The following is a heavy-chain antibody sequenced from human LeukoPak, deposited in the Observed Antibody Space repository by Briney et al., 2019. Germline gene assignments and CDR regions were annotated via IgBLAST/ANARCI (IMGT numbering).Heavy chain of an antibody. J-gene: IGHJ4*02. D-gene: IGHD6-13*01. CDR3: ARGGSSSWPARY. CDR2: IKQDGSEK. CDR1: GFSFTTYW. Sequence: GGSLRLSCAASGFSFTTYWMGWVRQAPGKGLEWVANIKQDGSEKYYVDSVKGRFTISRDNAKNSLYLQMNSLRAEDTAVYYCARGGSSSWPARYWGQGTLVTVSS. V-gene: IGHV3-7*01.